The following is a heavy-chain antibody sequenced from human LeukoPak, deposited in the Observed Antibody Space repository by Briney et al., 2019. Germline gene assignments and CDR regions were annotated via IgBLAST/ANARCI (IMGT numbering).Heavy chain of an antibody. V-gene: IGHV3-74*01. CDR2: INSGGSDS. D-gene: IGHD1-14*01. CDR3: ARGHSTGCFDY. J-gene: IGHJ4*02. CDR1: GFTVISNY. Sequence: PGGSLRLSCTASGFTVISNYMNWVRQAPGKGLVWVSRINSGGSDSIYADSVKGRFTISRDNAQNTVYLQMNSLRAEDTAIYYCARGHSTGCFDYWGQGTLVTVSS.